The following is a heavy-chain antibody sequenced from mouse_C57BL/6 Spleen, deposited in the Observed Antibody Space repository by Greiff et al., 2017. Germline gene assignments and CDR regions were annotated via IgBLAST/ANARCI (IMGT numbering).Heavy chain of an antibody. CDR3: ARGGDYDAPFAY. Sequence: VQLQQSGAELVKPGASVKISCKASGYAFSSYWMNWVKQRPGKGLEWIGQIYPGDGDTNYNGKFKGKATLTADKSPSTAYMQLSSLTSEDSAVYFCARGGDYDAPFAYWGQGTLVTVSA. J-gene: IGHJ3*01. D-gene: IGHD2-4*01. CDR1: GYAFSSYW. CDR2: IYPGDGDT. V-gene: IGHV1-80*01.